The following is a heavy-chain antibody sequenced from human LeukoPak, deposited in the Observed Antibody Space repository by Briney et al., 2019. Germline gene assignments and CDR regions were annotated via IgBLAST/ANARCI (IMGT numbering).Heavy chain of an antibody. J-gene: IGHJ5*02. Sequence: SQTLSLTCTVSGGSISSGGYYWSWIRQHPGKGLEWIGYIYYSGSTYYNPSLKSRVTISVDTSKNQFSLKLSSVTAADTAVYYCARGSSIVVVPAAIWDWFDPRGQGTLVTVSS. D-gene: IGHD2-2*02. CDR1: GGSISSGGYY. CDR3: ARGSSIVVVPAAIWDWFDP. CDR2: IYYSGST. V-gene: IGHV4-31*03.